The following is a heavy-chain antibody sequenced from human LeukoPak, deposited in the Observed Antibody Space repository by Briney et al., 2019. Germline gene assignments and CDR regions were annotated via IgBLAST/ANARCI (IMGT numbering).Heavy chain of an antibody. CDR2: IYYSGST. D-gene: IGHD5-18*01. CDR3: ARLRLSGYSYGHFDY. CDR1: GGSISSYY. Sequence: SETLSLTCTVSGGSISSYYWSWIRQPPGKGLEWIGYIYYSGSTNYNPSLKSRVTISVDTSKNQFSLKLSSVTAADTAVYYCARLRLSGYSYGHFDYWGQGTLVTVSS. J-gene: IGHJ4*02. V-gene: IGHV4-59*08.